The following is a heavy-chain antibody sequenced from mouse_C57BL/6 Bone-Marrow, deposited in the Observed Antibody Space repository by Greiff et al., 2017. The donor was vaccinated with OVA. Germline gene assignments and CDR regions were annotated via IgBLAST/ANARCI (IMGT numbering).Heavy chain of an antibody. D-gene: IGHD2-5*01. V-gene: IGHV1-54*01. CDR1: GYAFTNYL. CDR2: INPGSGGT. Sequence: QQSGAELVRPGTSVKVSCKASGYAFTNYLIEWVKQRPGQGLEWIGVINPGSGGTNYNEKFKGKATLTADKSSSTAYMQLSSLTSEDSAVYFCARRGTIVTNYYAMDYWGQGTSVTVSS. J-gene: IGHJ4*01. CDR3: ARRGTIVTNYYAMDY.